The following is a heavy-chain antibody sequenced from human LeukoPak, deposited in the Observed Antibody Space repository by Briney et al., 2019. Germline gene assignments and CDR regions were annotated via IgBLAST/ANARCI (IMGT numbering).Heavy chain of an antibody. Sequence: GGSLRLSCAASGFTFSSYSMNWVRQAPGKGLEWVSSISSSSSYIYYADSVKGRFTIYRDNAKNSLYLQMNSLRAEDTAVYYCARDRDSSSWYVGGAFDIWGQGTMVTVSS. J-gene: IGHJ3*02. CDR2: ISSSSSYI. CDR1: GFTFSSYS. D-gene: IGHD6-13*01. CDR3: ARDRDSSSWYVGGAFDI. V-gene: IGHV3-21*01.